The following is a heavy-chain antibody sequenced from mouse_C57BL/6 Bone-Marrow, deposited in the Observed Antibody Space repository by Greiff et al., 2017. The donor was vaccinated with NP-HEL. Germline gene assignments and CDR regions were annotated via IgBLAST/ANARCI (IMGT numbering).Heavy chain of an antibody. J-gene: IGHJ3*01. CDR2: IYPRSGNT. Sequence: QVQLQQSGAELARPGASVKLSCKASGYTFTSYGISWVKQRTGQGLEWIGEIYPRSGNTYYNEKFKGKATLTADKSSSTAYMELRSLTSEDAAVYFCARSITTVKFAYWGQGTLVTVS. CDR1: GYTFTSYG. D-gene: IGHD1-1*01. CDR3: ARSITTVKFAY. V-gene: IGHV1-81*01.